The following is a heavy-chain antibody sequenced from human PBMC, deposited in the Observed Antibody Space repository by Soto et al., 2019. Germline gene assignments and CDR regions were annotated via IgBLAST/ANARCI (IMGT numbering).Heavy chain of an antibody. D-gene: IGHD2-15*01. CDR3: ARDVPYCSGGSCYHYYYYYMDV. Sequence: EVQLVESGGGLVQPGGSLGLSCAASGFTVSSNYMSWVRQAPGKGLEWVSVIYSGGSTYYADSVKGRFTISRHNSKNTLYLQMNSLRAEDTAVYYCARDVPYCSGGSCYHYYYYYMDVWGKGTTVTVSS. V-gene: IGHV3-53*04. CDR1: GFTVSSNY. J-gene: IGHJ6*03. CDR2: IYSGGST.